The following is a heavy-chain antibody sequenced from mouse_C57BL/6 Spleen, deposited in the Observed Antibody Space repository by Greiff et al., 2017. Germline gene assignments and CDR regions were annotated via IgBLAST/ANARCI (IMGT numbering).Heavy chain of an antibody. Sequence: VQLQQPGAELVRPGSSVKLSCKASGYTFTSYWMHWVKQRPIQGLEWIGNIDPSDSETHYNQKFKDKATLTVDKSSSTAYMQLSRLTSEDSAVYYCARDPITTVVAKNYAMDYWGQGTSVTVSS. V-gene: IGHV1-52*01. J-gene: IGHJ4*01. CDR3: ARDPITTVVAKNYAMDY. CDR1: GYTFTSYW. CDR2: IDPSDSET. D-gene: IGHD1-1*01.